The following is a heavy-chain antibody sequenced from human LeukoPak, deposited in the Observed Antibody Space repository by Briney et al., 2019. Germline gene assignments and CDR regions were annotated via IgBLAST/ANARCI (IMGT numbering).Heavy chain of an antibody. CDR3: ARDWRDSSSWYEAFDI. CDR1: GYSISDGYY. Sequence: SETLSLTCAVSGYSISDGYYWGWIRQPPGRGLEWIGSIYNSGTTYYNPSLKSRVTISVDTSKNQFSLKLSSVTAADTAVYYCARDWRDSSSWYEAFDIWGQGTMVTVSS. CDR2: IYNSGTT. V-gene: IGHV4-38-2*02. D-gene: IGHD6-13*01. J-gene: IGHJ3*02.